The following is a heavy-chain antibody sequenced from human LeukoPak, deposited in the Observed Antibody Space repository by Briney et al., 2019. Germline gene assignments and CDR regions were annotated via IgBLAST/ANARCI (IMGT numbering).Heavy chain of an antibody. CDR2: IYPGDSDI. D-gene: IGHD3-22*01. CDR3: ARTYYYDSSGSSDDVFDI. CDR1: DSSLTFYW. J-gene: IGHJ3*02. Sequence: GESLKISCKDFDSSLTFYWISWVRQMPGKGLEWMGIIYPGDSDIRYSPSFQGLVTISADKSISTAYLQWSSLQDSDTAIYYCARTYYYDSSGSSDDVFDIWGQGTMVTVSS. V-gene: IGHV5-51*01.